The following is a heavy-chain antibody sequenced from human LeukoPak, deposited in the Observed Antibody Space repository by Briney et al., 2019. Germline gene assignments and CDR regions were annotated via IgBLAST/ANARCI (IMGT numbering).Heavy chain of an antibody. CDR3: AKASLRGGGLLFWSKTYYYYYMDV. D-gene: IGHD3-3*01. CDR1: GLTFDVYA. V-gene: IGHV3-43*02. J-gene: IGHJ6*03. CDR2: ISVDVGST. Sequence: GRSLRLSCAASGLTFDVYAMHWVRQAPGEGLEWVSLISVDVGSTYYADSVKGRFTISRDKSKNSLYLQMNSLRTEDTALYYCAKASLRGGGLLFWSKTYYYYYMDVWGKGTTVTVSS.